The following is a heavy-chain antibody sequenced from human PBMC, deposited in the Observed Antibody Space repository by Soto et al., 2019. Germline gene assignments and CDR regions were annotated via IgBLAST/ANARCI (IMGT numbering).Heavy chain of an antibody. CDR3: ARDQKALIVVVPAASMDV. CDR1: GFTFSSYS. CDR2: ISSSSSTI. V-gene: IGHV3-48*02. J-gene: IGHJ6*02. D-gene: IGHD2-2*01. Sequence: PGGSLRLSCAASGFTFSSYSMNWVRQPPGKGLEWVSYISSSSSTIYYADSVKGRFTISRDNAKNSLYLQMNSLRDEDTAVYYCARDQKALIVVVPAASMDVWGQGTTVTVSS.